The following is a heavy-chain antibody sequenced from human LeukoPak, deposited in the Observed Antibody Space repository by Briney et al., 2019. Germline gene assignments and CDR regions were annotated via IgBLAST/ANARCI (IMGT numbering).Heavy chain of an antibody. Sequence: SQTLSLTCAISGDSVSTNSAAWNWIRQSPSRGLEWLGRTYYRSKWYNDNAESVKSRITFNPDTSKNQFSLQLNSVTPEDTAVYYCARSVAARYDNWGQGTLVTVSS. CDR3: ARSVAARYDN. CDR1: GDSVSTNSAA. D-gene: IGHD6-6*01. V-gene: IGHV6-1*01. CDR2: TYYRSKWYN. J-gene: IGHJ4*02.